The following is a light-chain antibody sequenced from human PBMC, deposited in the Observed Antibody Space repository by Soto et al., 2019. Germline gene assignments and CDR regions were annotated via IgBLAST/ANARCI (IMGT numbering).Light chain of an antibody. J-gene: IGKJ1*01. V-gene: IGKV3-20*01. Sequence: DIVLTQSPGTLSLSPGDRATLSCRGSQSVSSSYLAWYQQKPGQAPRLLIYGASSRATGIPDRFSGSGSGTDFTLTISRLEPEDFAVYYCQKYGSSPETCGQGTKVDIK. CDR2: GAS. CDR1: QSVSSSY. CDR3: QKYGSSPET.